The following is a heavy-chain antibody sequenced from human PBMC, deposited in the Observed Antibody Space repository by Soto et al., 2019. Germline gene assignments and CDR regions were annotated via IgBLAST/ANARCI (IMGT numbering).Heavy chain of an antibody. V-gene: IGHV4-4*07. D-gene: IGHD3-10*01. CDR2: IYPSGTT. CDR1: GDSFSNSY. Sequence: SETLSLTCTVSGDSFSNSYWSWIRQPAGKGLEWIGRIYPSGTTNYNPSLKSRLTLSGDTSKNQFSLSLRSVTAADTAVYFCARDDFGSAGMDVWGQGTTVTGSS. J-gene: IGHJ6*02. CDR3: ARDDFGSAGMDV.